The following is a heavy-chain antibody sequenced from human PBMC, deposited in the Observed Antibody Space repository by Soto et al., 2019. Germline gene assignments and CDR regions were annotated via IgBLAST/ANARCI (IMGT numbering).Heavy chain of an antibody. CDR2: INAGNGNT. Sequence: ASVKVFCKASGYTFTSYAMHWVRQAPGQRLERMGWINAGNGNTKYSQKFQGRVTITRDTSASTAYMELSSLRSEDTAVYYCARSGSKGIVGAPSYWGQGTLVTVSS. V-gene: IGHV1-3*01. D-gene: IGHD1-26*01. CDR3: ARSGSKGIVGAPSY. CDR1: GYTFTSYA. J-gene: IGHJ4*02.